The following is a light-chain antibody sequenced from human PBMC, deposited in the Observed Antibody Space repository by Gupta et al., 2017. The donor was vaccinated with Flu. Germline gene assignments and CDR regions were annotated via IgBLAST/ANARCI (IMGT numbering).Light chain of an antibody. CDR3: QRVAQSPVT. CDR1: QDISHS. V-gene: IGKV1-9*01. CDR2: AVS. Sequence: HSPSFLPASVGDRVAITCRASQDISHSLAWYQQKAGEGPKLLIYAVSTLHTAVPSRFSGSGSGTEFTLTISSLQPEDFGIYYCQRVAQSPVTFGGGTKVEVK. J-gene: IGKJ4*01.